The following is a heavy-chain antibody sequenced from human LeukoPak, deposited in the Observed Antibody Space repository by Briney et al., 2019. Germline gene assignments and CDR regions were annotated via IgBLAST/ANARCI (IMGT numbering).Heavy chain of an antibody. J-gene: IGHJ4*02. D-gene: IGHD1-26*01. CDR1: GGTFSSYA. Sequence: ASVKVSCKASGGTFSSYAISWVRQAPGQGLEWMGRIIPILGIANYAQKFQGRVTITADKSTSTAYMELSSLRSEDTAVYYCAKAWPELRDEDWGRGTLVTVSS. V-gene: IGHV1-69*04. CDR2: IIPILGIA. CDR3: AKAWPELRDED.